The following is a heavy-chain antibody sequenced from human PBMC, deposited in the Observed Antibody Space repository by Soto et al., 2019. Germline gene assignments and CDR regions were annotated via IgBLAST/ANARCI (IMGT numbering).Heavy chain of an antibody. CDR2: IYYSGST. V-gene: IGHV4-61*01. CDR1: GGSVSSGSYY. Sequence: SETLSLTCTVSGGSVSSGSYYWSWIRQPPGKGLEWIGYIYYSGSTNYNPSLKSRVTISVDTSKNQFSLKLSSVTAADTAVYYCARHGYEFWSGYHYYYGMDVWGQGTTVTVSS. D-gene: IGHD3-3*01. CDR3: ARHGYEFWSGYHYYYGMDV. J-gene: IGHJ6*02.